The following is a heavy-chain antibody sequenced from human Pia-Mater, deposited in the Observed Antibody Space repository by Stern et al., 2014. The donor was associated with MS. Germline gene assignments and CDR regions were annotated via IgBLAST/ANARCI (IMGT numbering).Heavy chain of an antibody. CDR2: IYHSGST. V-gene: IGHV4-4*02. CDR1: GGSISSSNW. D-gene: IGHD3-3*01. J-gene: IGHJ3*02. CDR3: ASSSGGDFWSGLNLADAFDI. Sequence: QVQLQESGPGLVKPSGTLSLTCAVSGGSISSSNWWSWVRQPPGKGLEWIGEIYHSGSTNYNPPLKSRVTISVDKSKNQFSLKLSSVTAADTAVYYCASSSGGDFWSGLNLADAFDIWGQGTMVTVSS.